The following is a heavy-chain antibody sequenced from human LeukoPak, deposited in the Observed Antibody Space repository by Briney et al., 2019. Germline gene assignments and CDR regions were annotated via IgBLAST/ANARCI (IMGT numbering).Heavy chain of an antibody. CDR2: INNSGST. CDR1: GVSFSGYY. V-gene: IGHV4-34*01. J-gene: IGHJ6*03. CDR3: ARGRLGGSYPRYYYYMDV. D-gene: IGHD1-26*01. Sequence: SETLSLTCAAYGVSFSGYYWSWIRQPPGKGLEWIGEINNSGSTNYNPSLKSRVTISVDTSKNQFSLKLSSVTAADTAVYYCARGRLGGSYPRYYYYMDVWGKGTTVTVSS.